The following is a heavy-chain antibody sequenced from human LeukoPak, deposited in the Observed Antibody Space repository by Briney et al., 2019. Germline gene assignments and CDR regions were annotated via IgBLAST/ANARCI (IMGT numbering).Heavy chain of an antibody. CDR3: AGEYSYGYDAFDI. Sequence: GGSLRLSCAASGFTFSSSGMHWVRRAPGKGLEWVTFISYDGSNKYHADSVKGRFTISRDNSKNTLYLQMDSLRAEDTAVYYCAGEYSYGYDAFDIWGLGTLVTVSS. CDR1: GFTFSSSG. V-gene: IGHV3-30*03. D-gene: IGHD5-18*01. CDR2: ISYDGSNK. J-gene: IGHJ3*02.